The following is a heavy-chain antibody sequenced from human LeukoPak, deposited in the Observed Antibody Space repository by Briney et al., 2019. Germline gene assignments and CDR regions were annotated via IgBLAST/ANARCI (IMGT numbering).Heavy chain of an antibody. CDR1: GGSFSGYY. D-gene: IGHD1-26*01. Sequence: SETPSLTCAVYGGSFSGYYWSWIRQPPGKGLEWIGEINHSGSTNYNPSLKSRVTISVDTSKNQFSLKLSSVTAADTAVYYCARAYYRRFYYYYYGMDVWGQGTTVTVSS. CDR2: INHSGST. CDR3: ARAYYRRFYYYYYGMDV. J-gene: IGHJ6*02. V-gene: IGHV4-34*01.